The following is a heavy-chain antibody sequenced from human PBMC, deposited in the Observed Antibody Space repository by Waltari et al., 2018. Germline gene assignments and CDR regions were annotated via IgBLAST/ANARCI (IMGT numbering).Heavy chain of an antibody. D-gene: IGHD4-17*01. J-gene: IGHJ1*01. CDR3: AKDYGRAPEYFQH. Sequence: EVQLLESGGGLVQPGGSLSLSCAASGFTFSSHAMSWVRQAPGKGLEWVSAISGSGGSTYYADSVKGRFTISRDNSKNTLYLQMNSLRAEDTAVYYCAKDYGRAPEYFQHWGQGTLVTVSS. V-gene: IGHV3-23*01. CDR2: ISGSGGST. CDR1: GFTFSSHA.